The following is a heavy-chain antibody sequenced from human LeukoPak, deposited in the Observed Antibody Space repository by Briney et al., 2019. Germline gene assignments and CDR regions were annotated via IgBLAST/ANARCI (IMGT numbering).Heavy chain of an antibody. V-gene: IGHV3-23*01. CDR2: ISGSGGST. J-gene: IGHJ4*02. CDR1: GFTFSSYA. Sequence: HPGGSLRLSCAASGFTFSSYAMSWVRQAPGKGLEWVSAISGSGGSTYYADSVKGRFTISRDNSRNTLYLQMNSLRAEDTAVYYCAKDGYCSNGVCWDYFDYWGQGTLVTVSS. CDR3: AKDGYCSNGVCWDYFDY. D-gene: IGHD2-8*01.